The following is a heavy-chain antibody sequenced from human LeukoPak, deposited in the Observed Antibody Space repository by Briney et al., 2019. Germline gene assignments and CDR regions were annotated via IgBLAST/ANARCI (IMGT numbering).Heavy chain of an antibody. D-gene: IGHD3-22*01. CDR3: AKDPPYYYDSSGYYYEGGTFNYFDY. CDR1: GFTFSSYA. Sequence: GGSLRLSCAASGFTFSSYAMSWVRQAPGKGLEWVSAISGSGGSTYNADSVKGRFTISRDNSKNTLYLQMNSLRAEDTAVYYCAKDPPYYYDSSGYYYEGGTFNYFDYWGQGTLVTVSS. V-gene: IGHV3-23*01. J-gene: IGHJ4*02. CDR2: ISGSGGST.